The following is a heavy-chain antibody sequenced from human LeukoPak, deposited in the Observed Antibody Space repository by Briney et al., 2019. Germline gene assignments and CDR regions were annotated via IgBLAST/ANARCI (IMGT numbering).Heavy chain of an antibody. Sequence: ASVKVSCKASNYTFIRYGITWVRQAPGQGLEWLAWISPYNGNTKYAQKFQGRVTMTTDTSTSTAYMELSRLRSDDTAVYYCARAHSYDYVWGSYRYTLCNWGQGTLVTVSS. J-gene: IGHJ4*02. D-gene: IGHD3-16*02. V-gene: IGHV1-18*01. CDR1: NYTFIRYG. CDR2: ISPYNGNT. CDR3: ARAHSYDYVWGSYRYTLCN.